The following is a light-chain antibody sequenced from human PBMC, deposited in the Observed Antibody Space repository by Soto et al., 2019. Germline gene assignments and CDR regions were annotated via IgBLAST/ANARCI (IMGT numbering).Light chain of an antibody. J-gene: IGLJ3*02. CDR2: EVS. Sequence: QSALTQPASVSGSPGQSITISRTGTNSDVGGYNYVSWYQQYPGKAPKLMIYEVSNRPSGVSNRFSGSKSGNTASLTISGLQAEDEADYYCSSYTSSILVFGGGTKLTVL. CDR3: SSYTSSILV. CDR1: NSDVGGYNY. V-gene: IGLV2-14*01.